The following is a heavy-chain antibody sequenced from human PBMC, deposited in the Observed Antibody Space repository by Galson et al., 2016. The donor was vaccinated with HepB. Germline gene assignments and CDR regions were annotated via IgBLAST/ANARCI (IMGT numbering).Heavy chain of an antibody. J-gene: IGHJ3*02. CDR1: GFSVRNNY. CDR2: IYSAGTI. D-gene: IGHD1-1*01. V-gene: IGHV3-53*01. Sequence: SLRLSCAASGFSVRNNYMSWVRQAPGKGLEWVSIIYSAGTIYYADSVKGRFTISRDNSNNTQSLQMNIVRADDTAVYYCARVTTVDAFDIWGQGTLVTVSS. CDR3: ARVTTVDAFDI.